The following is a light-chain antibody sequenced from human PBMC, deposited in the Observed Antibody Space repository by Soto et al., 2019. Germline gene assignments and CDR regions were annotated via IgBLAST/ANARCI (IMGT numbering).Light chain of an antibody. CDR3: QVWDSTTDLVI. J-gene: IGLJ2*01. Sequence: SYELTQAPSVSVAPGQTATITCGGAKIGRKNVHWYQQRPGQAPVVVVYDDSDRPSGVPERFSGSNAGNTATLTIARVEGGDEADYYCQVWDSTTDLVIFGGGTKLTVL. CDR1: KIGRKN. CDR2: DDS. V-gene: IGLV3-21*02.